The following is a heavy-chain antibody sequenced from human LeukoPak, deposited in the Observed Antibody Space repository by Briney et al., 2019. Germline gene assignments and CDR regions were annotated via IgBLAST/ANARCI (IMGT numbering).Heavy chain of an antibody. J-gene: IGHJ4*02. CDR2: ISVTGGST. Sequence: GGSLRLSCAASGFTFSNKWMNWVRQAPGKGLQWVSSISVTGGSTYYADSVKGRFTISRDNSKNTLYLQMHSLRAEETAIYYCASGNFFDYWGQGTLVTVSS. V-gene: IGHV3-23*01. CDR3: ASGNFFDY. D-gene: IGHD1-26*01. CDR1: GFTFSNKW.